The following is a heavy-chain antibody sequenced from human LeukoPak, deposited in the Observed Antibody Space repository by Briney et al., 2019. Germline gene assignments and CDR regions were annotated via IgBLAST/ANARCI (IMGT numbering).Heavy chain of an antibody. Sequence: GGSLRLSCAASGFTFSSYWMSWVRQAPGKGLEWVANIKQDGSEKYYVDFVKGRFTISRDNAKNSLYLQMNSLRAEDTAVYYCARGRGGVWGSYRYDYWGQGTLVTVSS. CDR1: GFTFSSYW. J-gene: IGHJ4*02. V-gene: IGHV3-7*01. CDR2: IKQDGSEK. D-gene: IGHD3-16*02. CDR3: ARGRGGVWGSYRYDY.